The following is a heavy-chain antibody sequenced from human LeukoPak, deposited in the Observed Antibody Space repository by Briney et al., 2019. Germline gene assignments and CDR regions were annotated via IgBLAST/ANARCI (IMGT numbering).Heavy chain of an antibody. CDR3: AKDSNRISSGCDF. V-gene: IGHV3-23*01. J-gene: IGHJ4*02. Sequence: GGSLRLSCAASGFTFSSYAMSWVRQAPGKGLEWVSAISGSGSSTYYADSVKGRFTISRDNSKNTLYLQVNNLRVEDTAVYYCAKDSNRISSGCDFWGQGTLVTVSS. D-gene: IGHD6-19*01. CDR2: ISGSGSST. CDR1: GFTFSSYA.